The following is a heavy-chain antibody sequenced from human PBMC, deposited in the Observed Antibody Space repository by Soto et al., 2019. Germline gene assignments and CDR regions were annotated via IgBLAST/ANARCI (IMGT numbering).Heavy chain of an antibody. D-gene: IGHD3-10*01. J-gene: IGHJ6*02. CDR2: TKQDGSEK. CDR3: ARDGSAWFGELLGGMDV. CDR1: GFTFSSYW. V-gene: IGHV3-7*03. Sequence: HPGGSLRLSCAASGFTFSSYWMSWVRQAPGKGLEWVANTKQDGSEKYYVDSVKGRFTISRDNAKNSLYLQMNSLRAEDTAVYYCARDGSAWFGELLGGMDVWGQGTTVTVSS.